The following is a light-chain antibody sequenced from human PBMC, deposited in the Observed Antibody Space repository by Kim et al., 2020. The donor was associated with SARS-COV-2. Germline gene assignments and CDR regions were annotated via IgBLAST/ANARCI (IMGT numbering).Light chain of an antibody. V-gene: IGKV3-20*01. CDR3: QQYGSSPLT. CDR2: GAS. J-gene: IGKJ4*01. CDR1: QSVSSSY. Sequence: LSPGERATLSCRASQSVSSSYLAWYQQKPGQAPRLLIYGASNRATGIPDRFSGSGSGTDFTLTISRLEPEDFAVYYCQQYGSSPLTFGGGTKLEI.